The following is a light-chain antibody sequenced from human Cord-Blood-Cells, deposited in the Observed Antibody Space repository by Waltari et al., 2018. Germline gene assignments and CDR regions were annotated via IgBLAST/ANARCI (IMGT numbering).Light chain of an antibody. J-gene: IGKJ1*01. Sequence: DIVMTQSPASLAVSLGERATINCKPSQSVLYSSNNKNYLAWYQQKPGQLPKLLIYWVSTRESGVPDRFGGSGSGSDFTLTISSLQAEGVAVYYCQQYYSTPCTFGQGTKVEIK. CDR2: WVS. CDR1: QSVLYSSNNKNY. V-gene: IGKV4-1*01. CDR3: QQYYSTPCT.